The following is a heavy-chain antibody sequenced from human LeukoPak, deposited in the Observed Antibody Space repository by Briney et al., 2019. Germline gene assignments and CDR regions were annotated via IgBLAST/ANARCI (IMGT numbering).Heavy chain of an antibody. CDR1: GFTFSSYA. Sequence: PGGSLRLSCAASGFTFSSYAMSWVRQAPGKGLEWVSAISGSGGSTYYADSVKGRFTISRDNSKNTLYLQMNSLRAEDTAVYYCAKELPVEGDYWTIGAFDIWGQGTMVTVSS. CDR2: ISGSGGST. D-gene: IGHD4-17*01. J-gene: IGHJ3*02. CDR3: AKELPVEGDYWTIGAFDI. V-gene: IGHV3-23*01.